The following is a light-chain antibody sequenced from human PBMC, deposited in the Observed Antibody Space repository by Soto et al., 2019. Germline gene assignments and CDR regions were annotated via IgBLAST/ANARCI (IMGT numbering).Light chain of an antibody. CDR2: EVT. V-gene: IGLV2-8*01. Sequence: QSALTQPPSASGSPGQSVTISCTGTSSDVGNYNYVSWYQQHPGKAPKLMIYEVTKRPSGVPDRFSGSKSGNTASLTVSGLQAEDEADYYRSSYAGSKTLFGGGTKVTVL. CDR1: SSDVGNYNY. CDR3: SSYAGSKTL. J-gene: IGLJ3*02.